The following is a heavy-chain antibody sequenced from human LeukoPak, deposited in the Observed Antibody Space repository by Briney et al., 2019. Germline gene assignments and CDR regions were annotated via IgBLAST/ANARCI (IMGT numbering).Heavy chain of an antibody. CDR1: GFTFSSYA. D-gene: IGHD5-18*01. CDR3: AKDKGAIQLWLHRIGLFDY. CDR2: ISGSGGST. V-gene: IGHV3-23*01. Sequence: GGSLRLSCAASGFTFSSYAMSWVRQAPGKGLEWVSAISGSGGSTYYADSVKGRFTISRDNSKNTLYLQMNSLRAEDTAVYYCAKDKGAIQLWLHRIGLFDYWGRGTLVTVSS. J-gene: IGHJ4*02.